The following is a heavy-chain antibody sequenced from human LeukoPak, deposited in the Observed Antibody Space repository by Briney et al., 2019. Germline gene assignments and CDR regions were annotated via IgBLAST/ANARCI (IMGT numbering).Heavy chain of an antibody. CDR2: INHSGST. Sequence: SETLSLTCAVYGGSFSGYYWSWIRQPPGKGLEWIGEINHSGSTNYNPSLKSRVTISLDTSNNQFSLKLSSVTAADTAVFYCARGEPHYYYDSSGYYYPWGQGTLVTVSS. CDR3: ARGEPHYYYDSSGYYYP. J-gene: IGHJ5*02. D-gene: IGHD3-22*01. CDR1: GGSFSGYY. V-gene: IGHV4-34*01.